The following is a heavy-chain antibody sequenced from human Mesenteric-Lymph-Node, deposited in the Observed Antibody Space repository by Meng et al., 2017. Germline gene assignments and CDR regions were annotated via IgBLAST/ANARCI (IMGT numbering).Heavy chain of an antibody. CDR3: ARRYSSGPMGYFDY. D-gene: IGHD6-19*01. V-gene: IGHV4-59*01. J-gene: IGHJ4*02. CDR2: IYYSGST. CDR1: GGSISSYY. Sequence: QVQRQESGPGLVKPSETLSLSCTVSGGSISSYYWSWIRQPPGKGLEWIGDIYYSGSTNYNPSLKSRVTISVDTSKNQFSLKLSSVTAADTAVYYCARRYSSGPMGYFDYWGQGTLVTVSS.